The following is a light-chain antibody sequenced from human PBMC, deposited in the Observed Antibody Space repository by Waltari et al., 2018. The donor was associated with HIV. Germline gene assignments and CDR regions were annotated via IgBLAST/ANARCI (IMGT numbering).Light chain of an antibody. J-gene: IGLJ2*01. CDR2: GKN. Sequence: SSELTQDPAVSVALGQTVRIACQGDSLRKYYASWYQQKPGQAPVLVIYGKNNRTSGIPDRFSGSSSGNTASLTITGAQAEDEADYYCNSRDSSNNHPVIFGGGTKLTVL. V-gene: IGLV3-19*01. CDR3: NSRDSSNNHPVI. CDR1: SLRKYY.